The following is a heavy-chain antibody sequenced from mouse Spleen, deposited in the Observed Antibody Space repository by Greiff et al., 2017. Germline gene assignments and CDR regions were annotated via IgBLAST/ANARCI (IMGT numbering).Heavy chain of an antibody. CDR3: ARKLGALRLNYAMDY. V-gene: IGHV1-64*01. Sequence: VQLKESGAELVKPGASVKLSCKASGYTFTSYWMHWVKQRPGQGLEWIGMIHPNSGSTNYNEKFKDKATLTADKSSSTSYMQLSSLTSEDSAVYYCARKLGALRLNYAMDYWGQGTSVTVSS. CDR1: GYTFTSYW. J-gene: IGHJ4*01. D-gene: IGHD1-2*01. CDR2: IHPNSGST.